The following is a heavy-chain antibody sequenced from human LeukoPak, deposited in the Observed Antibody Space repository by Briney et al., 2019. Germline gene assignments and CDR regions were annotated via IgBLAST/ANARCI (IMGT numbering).Heavy chain of an antibody. CDR1: GFTFSSWW. CDR3: ARGHIGMDV. Sequence: GGSLRLSCAVSGFTFSSWWMTWVRQAPGKGLEWVANIKQDGSEKNYVDSVKGRFTISRDNAKNSLDLQMNRLRAEDTAVYHCARGHIGMDVWGKGTTVTVSS. CDR2: IKQDGSEK. D-gene: IGHD5-12*01. J-gene: IGHJ6*04. V-gene: IGHV3-7*01.